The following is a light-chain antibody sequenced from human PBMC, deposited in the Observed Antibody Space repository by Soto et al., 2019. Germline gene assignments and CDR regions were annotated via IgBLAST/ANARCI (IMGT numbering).Light chain of an antibody. V-gene: IGKV1-12*01. J-gene: IGKJ3*01. CDR2: AAS. CDR3: QRANSFPFT. Sequence: DIQMTQSPSSVSASVGDRVTITCRASQGSNSWLAWYQQKPGKAPKLLIYAASSLQSGVPSRFSGSGSGTDFTLTISSLQPEDFATYYCQRANSFPFTVGPGTTVDLK. CDR1: QGSNSW.